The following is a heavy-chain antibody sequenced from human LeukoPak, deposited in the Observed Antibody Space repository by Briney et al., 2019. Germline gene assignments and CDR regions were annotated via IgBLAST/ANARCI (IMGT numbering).Heavy chain of an antibody. V-gene: IGHV3-30*01. J-gene: IGHJ5*02. CDR2: ISYDGNNK. CDR3: ARDQIGFGHQFWFDP. Sequence: PGGSLRLSCAASGFTFSSYAMHWVRQAPGKGLEWVAVISYDGNNKYYADSVKGRFTISRDNSKNTLYLRMNSLRAEDTAVYYCARDQIGFGHQFWFDPWGQGTLVTVSS. CDR1: GFTFSSYA. D-gene: IGHD3-16*01.